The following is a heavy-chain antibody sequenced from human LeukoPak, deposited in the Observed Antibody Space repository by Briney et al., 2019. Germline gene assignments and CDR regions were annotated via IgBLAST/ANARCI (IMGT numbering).Heavy chain of an antibody. CDR2: IYHSGST. CDR3: ARYRYRAPFDY. D-gene: IGHD3-16*02. CDR1: GGSISSSNW. Sequence: SETLSLTCAVSGGSISSSNWWSWIRQPPGKGLEWIGEIYHSGSTNYNPSLKSRVTISVDKSKTQFSLKLSSVTAADTAVYYCARYRYRAPFDYWGQGTLVTVSS. J-gene: IGHJ4*02. V-gene: IGHV4-4*02.